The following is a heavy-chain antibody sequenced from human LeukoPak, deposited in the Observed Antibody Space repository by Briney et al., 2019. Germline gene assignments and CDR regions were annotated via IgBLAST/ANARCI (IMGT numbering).Heavy chain of an antibody. Sequence: SVKVSCKASGGTFSSYVISWVRQAPGQGLEWMGRIIPIVDTANYAQKFQGRVTITADKSTSTAYMELSSVRSEDTAVYYCAREMGRIHSMVRGERGYYVDWGQGTLVTVSS. CDR1: GGTFSSYV. V-gene: IGHV1-69*04. J-gene: IGHJ4*02. D-gene: IGHD3-10*01. CDR3: AREMGRIHSMVRGERGYYVD. CDR2: IIPIVDTA.